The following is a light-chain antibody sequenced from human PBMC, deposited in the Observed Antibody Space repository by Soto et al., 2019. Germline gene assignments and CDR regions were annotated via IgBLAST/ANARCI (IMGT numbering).Light chain of an antibody. J-gene: IGKJ2*01. CDR1: QSVSSY. CDR2: DAS. CDR3: QQRSNWQEYT. Sequence: EIVLTQSPATLSLSPGERATLSCRASQSVSSYLVWYQQKPGQAPRLLIYDASNRATGIPARFSGSGSGTDFTLTISSLEPEDFAVYYCQQRSNWQEYTFGQGTKLEIK. V-gene: IGKV3-11*01.